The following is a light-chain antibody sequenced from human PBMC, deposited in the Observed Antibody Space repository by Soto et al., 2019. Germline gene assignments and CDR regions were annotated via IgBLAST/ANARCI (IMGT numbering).Light chain of an antibody. V-gene: IGKV1-5*01. CDR2: DAS. J-gene: IGKJ1*01. Sequence: DIPMTQSPSTLSASVGDRVTITCRASQSIGSWLAWHQQKPGKAPKLLIYDASSLKSGVPSRFSGSGSGTEFTLTISSLQSDDFATYYCQHSRNSWTFGQGTKVEVK. CDR3: QHSRNSWT. CDR1: QSIGSW.